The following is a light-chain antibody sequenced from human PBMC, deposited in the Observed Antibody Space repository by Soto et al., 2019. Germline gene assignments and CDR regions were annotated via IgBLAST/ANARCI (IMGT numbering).Light chain of an antibody. CDR1: QNITTF. J-gene: IGKJ3*01. CDR3: QHTSDFPFT. V-gene: IGKV1-39*01. CDR2: GAS. Sequence: DIQMTQSPSSLSASRGDRVTITCRASQNITTFLHWYHQKPGKAPKLLIYGASNLQSGVSSRFSASGSGTYFTLSITSLQPEDFASYYCQHTSDFPFTFGHGTTVD.